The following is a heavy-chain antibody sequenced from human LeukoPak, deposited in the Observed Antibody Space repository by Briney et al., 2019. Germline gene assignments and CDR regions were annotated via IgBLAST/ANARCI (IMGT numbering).Heavy chain of an antibody. CDR1: GGSISPNY. CDR2: ISYSGST. Sequence: SETLSLTRTVSGGSISPNYWSWIRQSAGKGLEWIGRISYSGSTNYNPSLKSRVTISVDTSKNQFSLKLSSVTAADTAVYYCARVQDPTYYYDSSGYVTYAFDIWGQGTMVTVSS. D-gene: IGHD3-22*01. CDR3: ARVQDPTYYYDSSGYVTYAFDI. J-gene: IGHJ3*02. V-gene: IGHV4-4*07.